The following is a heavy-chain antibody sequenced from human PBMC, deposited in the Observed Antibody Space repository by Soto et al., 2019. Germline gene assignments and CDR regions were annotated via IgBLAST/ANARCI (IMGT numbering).Heavy chain of an antibody. CDR3: ARDGSGYYGSGSYFFSPEYYYYYYGMDV. Sequence: GGSLRLSCAASGFTFSSYGMHWVRQAPGKGLEWVAVIWYDGSNKYYADSVKGRFTISRDNSKNTLYLQMNSLRAEDTAVYYCARDGSGYYGSGSYFFSPEYYYYYYGMDVWGQGTTVTVSS. CDR1: GFTFSSYG. J-gene: IGHJ6*02. D-gene: IGHD3-10*01. V-gene: IGHV3-33*01. CDR2: IWYDGSNK.